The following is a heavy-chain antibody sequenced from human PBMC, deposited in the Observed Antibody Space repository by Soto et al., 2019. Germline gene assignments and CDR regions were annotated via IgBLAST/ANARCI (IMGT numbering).Heavy chain of an antibody. V-gene: IGHV3-33*01. CDR2: IWSDGSRT. Sequence: QVHLVESGGGVVQPGTSLRLSCAASGLTFSTYDMHWVRQAPGKGLEWVALIWSDGSRTFYADSVKGRFTISRDNAKTSLYLQMNSLRAEDTAVYYCARDFYGGYTYGPGDYWGQGALVAVSS. J-gene: IGHJ4*02. D-gene: IGHD5-18*01. CDR3: ARDFYGGYTYGPGDY. CDR1: GLTFSTYD.